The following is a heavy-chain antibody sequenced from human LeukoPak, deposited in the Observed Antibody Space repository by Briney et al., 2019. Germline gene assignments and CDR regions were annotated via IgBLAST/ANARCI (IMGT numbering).Heavy chain of an antibody. CDR3: ARGPPLYCSSTSCYYWYFDL. J-gene: IGHJ2*01. D-gene: IGHD2-2*01. CDR2: IYHSGST. Sequence: SETLSHTCAVSGGSISSSNWWSWVRQPPGKGLEWIGEIYHSGSTNYNPSLKSRVTISVDKSKNQFSLKLSSVTAADTAVYYCARGPPLYCSSTSCYYWYFDLWGRGTLVTVSS. CDR1: GGSISSSNW. V-gene: IGHV4-4*02.